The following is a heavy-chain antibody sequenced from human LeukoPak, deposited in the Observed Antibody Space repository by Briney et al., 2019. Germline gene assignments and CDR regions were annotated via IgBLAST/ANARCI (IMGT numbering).Heavy chain of an antibody. CDR2: INHSGST. J-gene: IGHJ4*02. CDR1: GGSFSGYY. CDR3: ARHGRTIFGVVTASDY. V-gene: IGHV4-34*01. D-gene: IGHD3-3*01. Sequence: KPSETLSLTCAVYGGSFSGYYWSWIRQPPGKGLEWIGEINHSGSTNYNPSLKSRVTISVDTSKNQFSLKLSSVTAADTAVYYCARHGRTIFGVVTASDYWGQGTLVTVSS.